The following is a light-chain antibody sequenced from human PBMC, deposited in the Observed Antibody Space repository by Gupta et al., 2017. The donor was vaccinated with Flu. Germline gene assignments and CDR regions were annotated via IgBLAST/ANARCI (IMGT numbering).Light chain of an antibody. J-gene: IGKJ1*01. V-gene: IGKV2-30*02. Sequence: DVVMTQSPLSLPVTLGQPASISCRSSQSLVHSNGNTYLTWFQQRPGQSPRRLIYRVSNRDSGVPDRLSGSGSGTDFTLKISRVEAEDVGVYYCMQGTHWPTFGQGTKVEIK. CDR1: QSLVHSNGNTY. CDR2: RVS. CDR3: MQGTHWPT.